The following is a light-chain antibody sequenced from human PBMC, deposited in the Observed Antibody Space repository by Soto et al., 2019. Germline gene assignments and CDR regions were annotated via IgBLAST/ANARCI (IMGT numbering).Light chain of an antibody. J-gene: IGLJ2*01. Sequence: QSVLTQPPSVSAAPGQKVTISCSGSSSNIGNNYVSWYQQLPGTAPKLLIYDNNKRPSGIPDRFSGSKSGTSATLGITGLQTGDEADYHCGTWDSSRSAVVFGGGTKLTVL. CDR2: DNN. CDR1: SSNIGNNY. V-gene: IGLV1-51*01. CDR3: GTWDSSRSAVV.